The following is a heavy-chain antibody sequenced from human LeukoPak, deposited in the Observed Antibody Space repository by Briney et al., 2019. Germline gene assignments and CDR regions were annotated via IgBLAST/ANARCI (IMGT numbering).Heavy chain of an antibody. CDR3: AKRQRIRNSSGAPFDY. D-gene: IGHD6-19*01. CDR1: GFTFSSYG. Sequence: GRSLRLSCAASGFTFSSYGMHWVRQAPGKGLEWVAVIWYDGSNKYYADSVKGRFTISRDNSKNTLYLQMISLRAEDTAVYYCAKRQRIRNSSGAPFDYWGQGTLVTVSS. CDR2: IWYDGSNK. V-gene: IGHV3-33*06. J-gene: IGHJ4*02.